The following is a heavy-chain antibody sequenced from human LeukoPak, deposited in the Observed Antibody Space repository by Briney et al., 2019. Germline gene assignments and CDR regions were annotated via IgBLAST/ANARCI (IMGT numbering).Heavy chain of an antibody. D-gene: IGHD3-3*01. CDR2: IYSGGNT. CDR1: GFTVSSNY. J-gene: IGHJ4*02. V-gene: IGHV3-66*01. CDR3: ARADFWSGYSVNFDY. Sequence: GGSLRLSCAASGFTVSSNYMSWVRQAPGKGLEWVSVIYSGGNTYHADSVKGRFTISRDSSKNTVYLQMNSLRAGDTAVYYCARADFWSGYSVNFDYWGQGTLVTVSP.